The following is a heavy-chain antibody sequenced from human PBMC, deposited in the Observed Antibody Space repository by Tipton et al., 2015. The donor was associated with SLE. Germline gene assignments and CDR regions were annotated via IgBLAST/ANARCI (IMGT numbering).Heavy chain of an antibody. V-gene: IGHV4-59*01. CDR3: ARHDDDYGWGIYRPAAFDI. Sequence: TLSLTCSVSGASISHYYWSWIRQPPGRVLEWIGNIYHSGSTNYNPPLKSRVTMSVDMPNNQFSLKLTSVTAADTAVYYCARHDDDYGWGIYRPAAFDIWGRGTMVTVSS. CDR1: GASISHYY. CDR2: IYHSGST. D-gene: IGHD3-16*02. J-gene: IGHJ3*02.